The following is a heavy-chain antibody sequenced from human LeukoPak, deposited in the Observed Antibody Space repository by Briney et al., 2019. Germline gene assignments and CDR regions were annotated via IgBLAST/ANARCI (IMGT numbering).Heavy chain of an antibody. CDR3: ARDRYSSGWQTLYYMDV. Sequence: GASVKVSCKASGFTFTSSAMQWVRQARGQRLEWIGWIVVGSGNTNYAQKFQGRVTITTDESTSTAYMELSSLRSEDTAVYYCARDRYSSGWQTLYYMDVWGKGTTVTVSS. J-gene: IGHJ6*03. CDR1: GFTFTSSA. CDR2: IVVGSGNT. V-gene: IGHV1-58*02. D-gene: IGHD6-19*01.